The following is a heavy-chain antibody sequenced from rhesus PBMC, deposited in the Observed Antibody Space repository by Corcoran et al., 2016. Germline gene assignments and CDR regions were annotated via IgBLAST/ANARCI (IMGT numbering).Heavy chain of an antibody. CDR1: GGSFSSDW. CDR2: ISGNGGST. Sequence: QVQLQQSGPGLVKPSENLSLTCAVSGGSFSSDWWTWVRQPPGKGLEWIGGISGNGGSTNYNPSLKSRVTFSKDTSKNQFSLKLTSVTAADTAVYYCGRWRSSRIDYWGQGVLVTVSS. CDR3: GRWRSSRIDY. J-gene: IGHJ4*01. V-gene: IGHV4-80*01.